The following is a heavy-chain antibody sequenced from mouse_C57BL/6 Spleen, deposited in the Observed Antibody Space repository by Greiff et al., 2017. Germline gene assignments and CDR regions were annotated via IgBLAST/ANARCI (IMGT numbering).Heavy chain of an antibody. D-gene: IGHD1-1*01. Sequence: EVQVVESGPELVKPGASVKISCKASGYSFTDYNMNWVKQSNGKSLEWIGVINPNYGTTSYNQKFKGKATLTVDQSSSTAYMQLNSLTSEDSAVYYCARSGTTVVAPYFDYWGQGTTLTVSS. CDR1: GYSFTDYN. CDR3: ARSGTTVVAPYFDY. J-gene: IGHJ2*01. V-gene: IGHV1-39*01. CDR2: INPNYGTT.